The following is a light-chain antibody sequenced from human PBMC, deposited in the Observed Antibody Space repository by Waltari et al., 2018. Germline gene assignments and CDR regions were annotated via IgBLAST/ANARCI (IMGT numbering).Light chain of an antibody. Sequence: IQMTQSPPTLSASVGDRLTVTCRASQSISIWLAWYQQKTGKAPNLLIYTASTLDSGVPSRFRGSASGTDFTRTISSLQAEDFGTYYCPQYSSFPLSFGGGTNIVIK. J-gene: IGKJ4*01. V-gene: IGKV1-5*03. CDR1: QSISIW. CDR2: TAS. CDR3: PQYSSFPLS.